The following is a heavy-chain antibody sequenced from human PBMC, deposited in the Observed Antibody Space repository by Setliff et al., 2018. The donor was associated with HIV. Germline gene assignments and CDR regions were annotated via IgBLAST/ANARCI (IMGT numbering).Heavy chain of an antibody. Sequence: GASVKVSCKSSGYTFTDFFLHWVRQAPGQGLEWVGWMNPINGDTASAQRFQGRVTMTRDTSISTAYMELRSLGSEDTAVYFCARMSSNIYFHMDVWGRGTTVTVSS. CDR2: MNPINGDT. V-gene: IGHV1-8*02. CDR3: ARMSSNIYFHMDV. J-gene: IGHJ6*03. D-gene: IGHD6-13*01. CDR1: GYTFTDFF.